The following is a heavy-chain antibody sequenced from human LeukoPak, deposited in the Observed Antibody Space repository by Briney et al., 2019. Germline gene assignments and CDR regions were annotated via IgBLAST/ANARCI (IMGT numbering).Heavy chain of an antibody. CDR3: ARGRVTNYDFWSGYSGDAFDI. CDR1: GGSVSSYY. CDR2: SYYSGST. V-gene: IGHV4-59*02. D-gene: IGHD3-3*01. Sequence: PSETLSLTCTVSGGSVSSYYWSLIRQPAGKGLEWIGYSYYSGSTNYNPSLKSRVTISVDTSKNQFSLKLTSVTAADTAVYYCARGRVTNYDFWSGYSGDAFDIWGQGTMVTVSS. J-gene: IGHJ3*02.